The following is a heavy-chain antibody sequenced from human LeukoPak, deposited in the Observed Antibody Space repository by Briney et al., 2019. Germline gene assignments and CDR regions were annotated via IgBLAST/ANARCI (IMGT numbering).Heavy chain of an antibody. J-gene: IGHJ5*02. D-gene: IGHD6-13*01. CDR2: ISSSSSYI. Sequence: ETLSLTCTVSGGSISSSSYYWGWIRQPPGKGLEWVSSISSSSSYIYYADSVKGRFTISRDNAKNSLYLQMNSLRAGDTAVYYCARGSPILIAAAGIRWFDPWGQGTLVTVSS. CDR3: ARGSPILIAAAGIRWFDP. CDR1: GGSISSSS. V-gene: IGHV3-21*01.